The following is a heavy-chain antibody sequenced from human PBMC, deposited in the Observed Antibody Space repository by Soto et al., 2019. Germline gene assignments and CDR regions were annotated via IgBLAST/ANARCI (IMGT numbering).Heavy chain of an antibody. CDR3: EIALRARLTVVTAAY. Sequence: QVQVVQSAAEVRRHGASVKVSCRTSGYAFITYLMHWVRQAPGQGLEWIGILNPTAGRTSYSQKCQGTATMTSDAATSTAYMDWTGRRSDDTAVYYWEIALRARLTVVTAAYCGQGTLVTVSS. CDR1: GYAFITYL. D-gene: IGHD2-21*02. CDR2: LNPTAGRT. J-gene: IGHJ4*02. V-gene: IGHV1-46*01.